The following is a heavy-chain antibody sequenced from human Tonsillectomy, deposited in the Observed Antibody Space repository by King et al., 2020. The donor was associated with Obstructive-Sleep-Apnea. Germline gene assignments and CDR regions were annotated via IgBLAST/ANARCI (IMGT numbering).Heavy chain of an antibody. J-gene: IGHJ5*02. CDR2: IYNSGTT. Sequence: VQLQESGPGLVKPSETLSLTCTVSGGSMSGYYWSWIRQPPGKGLEWIGYIYNSGTTKYNPSLKSRVTISADTSKNQLSLNLRSVTAADTAMYYCAKDPDYCDTSGDRGNWFDPWGQGTLVTVSS. CDR1: GGSMSGYY. V-gene: IGHV4-59*01. CDR3: AKDPDYCDTSGDRGNWFDP. D-gene: IGHD3-22*01.